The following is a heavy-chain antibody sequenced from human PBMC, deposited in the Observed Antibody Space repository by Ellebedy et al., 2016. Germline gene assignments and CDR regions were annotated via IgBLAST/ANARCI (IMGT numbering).Heavy chain of an antibody. CDR1: GYNFNTYW. V-gene: IGHV5-10-1*01. D-gene: IGHD3-22*01. CDR2: IDPSDSYI. J-gene: IGHJ4*02. Sequence: GESLKISXKGSGYNFNTYWISWVRQMPGTGLEWMGNIDPSDSYINYSPSFQGHVTISLDKSILTAYLQWRSLKASDTAMYYCARRSYDSSGYYFDNWGQGTLVTVSS. CDR3: ARRSYDSSGYYFDN.